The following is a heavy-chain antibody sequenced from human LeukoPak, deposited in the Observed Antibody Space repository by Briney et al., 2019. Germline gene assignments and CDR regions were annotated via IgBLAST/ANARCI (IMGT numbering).Heavy chain of an antibody. CDR1: GFTFSDFA. CDR2: ISGRGGNT. Sequence: GGSLRLSCAASGFTFSDFAMSWVRQAPGKGLEWVSAISGRGGNTYYADSVKGRFTISRDNSKNTLYLQMNSLRVEDTALYYCAKDVVVVSAAIGSFDDWGQGTLVTVSS. CDR3: AKDVVVVSAAIGSFDD. J-gene: IGHJ4*02. V-gene: IGHV3-23*01. D-gene: IGHD2-2*01.